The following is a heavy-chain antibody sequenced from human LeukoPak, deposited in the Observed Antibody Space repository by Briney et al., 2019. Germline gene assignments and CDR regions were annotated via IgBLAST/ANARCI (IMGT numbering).Heavy chain of an antibody. J-gene: IGHJ4*02. Sequence: SETLSLTCAVYGGSFSGYYWSWIRQPPGKGLEWIGEINHSGSTNYNPSLKSRVTISVDTSKNQFSLKLSSVTAADTAVYYCARAIDGYNNLDYWGQGTLVTVSS. CDR2: INHSGST. V-gene: IGHV4-34*01. CDR1: GGSFSGYY. D-gene: IGHD5-24*01. CDR3: ARAIDGYNNLDY.